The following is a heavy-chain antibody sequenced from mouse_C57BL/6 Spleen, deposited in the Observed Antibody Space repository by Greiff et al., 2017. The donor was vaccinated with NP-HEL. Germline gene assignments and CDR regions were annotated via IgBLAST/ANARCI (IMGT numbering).Heavy chain of an antibody. Sequence: QVQLQQPGAELVRPGSSVKLSCKASGYTFTSYWMHWVKQRPIQGLEWIGNIDPSDSETHYNQKFKDKATLTVDKSSSTAHMQLSSLTAEDSAVYYCARCGSRNWGYWGQGTTLTVSS. J-gene: IGHJ2*01. CDR3: ARCGSRNWGY. CDR2: IDPSDSET. D-gene: IGHD4-1*02. CDR1: GYTFTSYW. V-gene: IGHV1-52*01.